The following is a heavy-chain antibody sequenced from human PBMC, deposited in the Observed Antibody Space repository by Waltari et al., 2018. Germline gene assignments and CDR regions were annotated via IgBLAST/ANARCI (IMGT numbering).Heavy chain of an antibody. V-gene: IGHV1-2*02. J-gene: IGHJ3*02. CDR3: ARVGGEVVIAPSNAFDI. D-gene: IGHD2-21*01. CDR2: INPNSGGT. Sequence: QVQLVQSGAEVKKPGASVKVSCKASGYTFTGYYMHWVRQAPGQGLEWMGGINPNSGGTNEAQKFQGRVTMTRDTSNSTAYMELSRLRSDDTAVYYCARVGGEVVIAPSNAFDIWGQGTMVTVSS. CDR1: GYTFTGYY.